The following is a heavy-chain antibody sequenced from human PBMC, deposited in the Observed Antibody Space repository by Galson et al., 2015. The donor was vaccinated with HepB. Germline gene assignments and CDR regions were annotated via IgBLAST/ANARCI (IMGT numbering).Heavy chain of an antibody. CDR2: IYINGSTA. Sequence: SLRLSCAASGFTFSNYWMHWVRHAPGKGLVWVSTIYINGSTASYADSVKGRFTISRDNAKNTLYLQMNSLRADDTAVYYCARPYYRSEYFQHWGQGTLVTVSS. CDR3: ARPYYRSEYFQH. CDR1: GFTFSNYW. D-gene: IGHD1-26*01. V-gene: IGHV3-74*01. J-gene: IGHJ1*01.